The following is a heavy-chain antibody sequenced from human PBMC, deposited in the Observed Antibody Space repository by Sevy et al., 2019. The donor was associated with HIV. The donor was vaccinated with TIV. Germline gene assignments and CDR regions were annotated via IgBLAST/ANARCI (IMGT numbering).Heavy chain of an antibody. D-gene: IGHD3-10*01. CDR1: GGSISISNHY. J-gene: IGHJ2*01. V-gene: IGHV4-39*01. CDR3: ARHLERTHYGSAYFDL. Sequence: SETLSLTCTVSGGSISISNHYWAWIRQPPGKGLEWIGSIYYRGSTYYNPSLRSRVTISVATSKNQFSLKLSSVTAADTSIYYCARHLERTHYGSAYFDLWGRDTLVTVSS. CDR2: IYYRGST.